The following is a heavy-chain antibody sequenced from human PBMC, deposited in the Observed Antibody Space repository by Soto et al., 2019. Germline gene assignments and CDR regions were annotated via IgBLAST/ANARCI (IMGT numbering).Heavy chain of an antibody. Sequence: PSETLSLTCTVSGGAINSDYWSWIRQPPGKGLEWIGYIYYSGSANYNSSLKSRVTISIDTSKNQFSLNLNSVTAADTAVYYCARRPYYYYYGLDVWGQGTTVNLSS. CDR2: IYYSGSA. CDR3: ARRPYYYYYGLDV. V-gene: IGHV4-59*08. J-gene: IGHJ6*02. CDR1: GGAINSDY.